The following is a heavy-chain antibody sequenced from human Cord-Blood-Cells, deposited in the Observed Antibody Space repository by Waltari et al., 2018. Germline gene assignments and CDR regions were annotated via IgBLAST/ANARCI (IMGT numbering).Heavy chain of an antibody. CDR3: ARRLTGGGDAFDI. CDR2: IYYSGST. D-gene: IGHD7-27*01. J-gene: IGHJ3*02. V-gene: IGHV4-59*11. CDR1: GGSISSHY. Sequence: QVQLQESGPGLVKPSETLSLTCTVSGGSISSHYWRWIRQPPGKGLEWIGYIYYSGSTNYNPSLKSRVTISVDTSKNQFSLKLSSVTAADTAVYYCARRLTGGGDAFDIWGQGTMVTVSS.